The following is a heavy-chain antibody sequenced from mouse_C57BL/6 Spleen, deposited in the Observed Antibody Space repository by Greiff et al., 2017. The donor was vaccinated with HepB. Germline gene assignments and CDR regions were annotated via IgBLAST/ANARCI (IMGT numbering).Heavy chain of an antibody. CDR1: GYSITSGYY. CDR2: ISYDGSN. J-gene: IGHJ3*01. CDR3: ARDRVYYVAGGFAY. D-gene: IGHD1-1*01. V-gene: IGHV3-6*01. Sequence: VQLKESGPGLVKPSQSLSLTCSVTGYSITSGYYWNWIRQFPGNKLEWMGYISYDGSNNYNPSLKNRISITRDTSKNQFFLKLNSVTTEDTATYYCARDRVYYVAGGFAYWGQGTLVTVSA.